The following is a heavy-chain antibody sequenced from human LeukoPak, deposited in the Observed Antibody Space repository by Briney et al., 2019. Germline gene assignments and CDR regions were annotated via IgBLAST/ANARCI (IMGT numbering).Heavy chain of an antibody. Sequence: KPSETLSLTCAVYGGSFSAYYWRWIRQPPGRGLEWIGEINHSGSTNYNPSLKSRVTMSVDTSKNQFSLKLNSVTAADTVVYYCARGGRFAPIVVVVAATQLMDVWGKGTTVTVSS. D-gene: IGHD2-15*01. CDR3: ARGGRFAPIVVVVAATQLMDV. J-gene: IGHJ6*04. CDR2: INHSGST. CDR1: GGSFSAYY. V-gene: IGHV4-34*01.